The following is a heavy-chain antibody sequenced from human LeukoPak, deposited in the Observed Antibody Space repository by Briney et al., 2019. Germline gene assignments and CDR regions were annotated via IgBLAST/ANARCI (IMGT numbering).Heavy chain of an antibody. CDR3: ATTPRSVAGSRIGYYYGMDV. J-gene: IGHJ6*04. V-gene: IGHV3-74*01. CDR2: INSDGSTI. CDR1: GFTFSRYW. Sequence: GSLRLSCAASGFTFSRYWMHWVRQAPGKGLVWVSRINSDGSTITYADSVKGRFTISRDNAKNTLFLQMNSLRAEDTAVYYCATTPRSVAGSRIGYYYGMDVWGKGTTVTVSS. D-gene: IGHD6-19*01.